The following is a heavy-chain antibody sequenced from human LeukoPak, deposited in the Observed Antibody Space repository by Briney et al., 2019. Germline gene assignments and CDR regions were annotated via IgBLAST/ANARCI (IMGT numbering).Heavy chain of an antibody. CDR3: AVVTLTGWTFDP. D-gene: IGHD4-23*01. V-gene: IGHV4-34*01. CDR1: GGSLTGYY. Sequence: SETLSLTCAVYGGSLTGYYWSWIRQPPGKGQEWIGEINHSGSTNYNPSLKSRVTISVDTSKNQFSLKLSSVTAADTAVYCCAVVTLTGWTFDPWGQGTLVTVSS. CDR2: INHSGST. J-gene: IGHJ5*02.